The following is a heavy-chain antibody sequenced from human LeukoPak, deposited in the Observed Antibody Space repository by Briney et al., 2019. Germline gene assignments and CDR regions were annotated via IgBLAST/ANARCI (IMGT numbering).Heavy chain of an antibody. D-gene: IGHD1-7*01. Sequence: GRSLRLSCAASGFTFSSHAMHWVRQAPGKGLEWVAVVSHEGSQSYFADSVKGRFTISRDNSQNTLFLQMNSLRAEDTAVYYCVKDAYNWNYWVFDYWGQGTLVTVSS. V-gene: IGHV3-30*04. CDR2: VSHEGSQS. J-gene: IGHJ4*02. CDR1: GFTFSSHA. CDR3: VKDAYNWNYWVFDY.